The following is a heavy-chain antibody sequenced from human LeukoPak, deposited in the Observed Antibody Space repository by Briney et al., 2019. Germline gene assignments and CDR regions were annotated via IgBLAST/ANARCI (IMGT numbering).Heavy chain of an antibody. D-gene: IGHD6-19*01. J-gene: IGHJ5*02. Sequence: GGSLRLSCAASGFTVSSNYMSWVRQAPGKGLEWVSVIYSCGSTYYGDSVKGRFTISRDNSKNTVYLQMNNMRVDGTAVYYCARVAGWHWFDPWGQGTLVTVSS. CDR1: GFTVSSNY. CDR2: IYSCGST. CDR3: ARVAGWHWFDP. V-gene: IGHV3-53*01.